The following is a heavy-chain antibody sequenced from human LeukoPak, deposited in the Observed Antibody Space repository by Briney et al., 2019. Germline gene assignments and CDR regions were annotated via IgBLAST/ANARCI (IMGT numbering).Heavy chain of an antibody. D-gene: IGHD6-13*01. V-gene: IGHV3-23*01. CDR1: GFTFSSYS. CDR3: AKDRNSGWYDFQH. J-gene: IGHJ1*01. CDR2: ISGVGGRT. Sequence: GGSLRLSCAASGFTFSSYSMNWVRQAPGKGLEWVSSISGVGGRTNYADSVKGRFTISRDNSNNMLSLQMSSLRAEDTALYYCAKDRNSGWYDFQHWGQGALVTVSS.